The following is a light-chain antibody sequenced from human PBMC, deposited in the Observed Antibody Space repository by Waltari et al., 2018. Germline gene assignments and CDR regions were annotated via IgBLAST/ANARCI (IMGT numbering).Light chain of an antibody. J-gene: IGLJ2*01. CDR1: SSDVGGYNY. Sequence: QSALTQPASVSGSPGQSITISCTGTSSDVGGYNYVSWYQQHPGKAPKLMIYDVSNRPQVVSNRFSGSKSGNTASLTISGLQAEDEADYYCSSYTSTSTLVVFGGGTKLTVL. CDR3: SSYTSTSTLVV. V-gene: IGLV2-14*03. CDR2: DVS.